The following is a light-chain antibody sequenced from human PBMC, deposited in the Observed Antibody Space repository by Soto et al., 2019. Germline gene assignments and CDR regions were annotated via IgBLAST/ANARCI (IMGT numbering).Light chain of an antibody. Sequence: EVVVTQSPVTLALSPGGRATLSCRTSQGVDIYVAWYQQKPGQAPRLLIYDASNRAPGIPARFSGSGSGTDFTLTISSLEPEDFAVYYCQQRKYWPPLTFGGGTKVEIK. CDR2: DAS. V-gene: IGKV3-11*01. CDR3: QQRKYWPPLT. CDR1: QGVDIY. J-gene: IGKJ4*01.